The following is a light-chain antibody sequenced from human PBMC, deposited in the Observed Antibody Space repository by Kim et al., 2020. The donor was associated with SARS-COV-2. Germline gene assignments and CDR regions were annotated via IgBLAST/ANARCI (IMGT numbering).Light chain of an antibody. CDR3: QSWGV. J-gene: IGLJ3*02. V-gene: IGLV4-69*01. Sequence: ASLGASVKLTCTLNSGHSSNAIAWHQQQPEKGPRYLMKVNNDGSHSKGDGIPDRFSGSSSGAERYLTISSLQSVDEADYYCQSWGVFGGGTKLTVL. CDR2: VNNDGSH. CDR1: SGHSSNA.